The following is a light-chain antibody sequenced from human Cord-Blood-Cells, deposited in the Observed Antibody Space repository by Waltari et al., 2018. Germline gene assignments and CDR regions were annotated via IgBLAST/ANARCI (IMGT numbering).Light chain of an antibody. CDR3: AAWDDSLSGWV. CDR2: RNN. J-gene: IGLJ3*02. V-gene: IGLV1-47*01. Sequence: QSVLTRPPSASATPGQRVTISCSGSSSHIGSNYVHWYQQPPGTAPKRLIYRNNQRPSGVPDRFSGSKSGTSASLAISGLRSEDEADYYCAAWDDSLSGWVFGGGTKLTVL. CDR1: SSHIGSNY.